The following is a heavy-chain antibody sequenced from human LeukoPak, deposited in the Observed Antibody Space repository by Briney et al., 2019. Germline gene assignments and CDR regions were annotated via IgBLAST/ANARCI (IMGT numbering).Heavy chain of an antibody. J-gene: IGHJ5*02. CDR1: GFTFSSYG. D-gene: IGHD4-17*01. CDR2: IWYDGSNK. Sequence: GRSLRLSCAASGFTFSSYGMHWVHQAPGKGLEWVAVIWYDGSNKYYADSVKGRFTISRDNSKNTLYLQMHSLRAEDTAVYYCAKRGDYGLIDPWGQGTLVTVSS. V-gene: IGHV3-33*06. CDR3: AKRGDYGLIDP.